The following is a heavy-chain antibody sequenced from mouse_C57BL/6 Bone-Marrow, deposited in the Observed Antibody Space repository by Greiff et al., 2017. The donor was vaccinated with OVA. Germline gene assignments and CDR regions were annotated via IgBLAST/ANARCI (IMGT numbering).Heavy chain of an antibody. CDR1: GFSFNTYA. CDR3: VRHAGDGYYPFDY. V-gene: IGHV10-1*01. D-gene: IGHD2-3*01. CDR2: IRSKSNNYAT. Sequence: EVKLVESGGGLVQPKGSLKLSCAASGFSFNTYAMNWVRQAPGKGLEWVARIRSKSNNYATYYADSVKDRFTISRDDSESMLYLQMNNLKTEDTAMYYCVRHAGDGYYPFDYWGQGTTLTVSS. J-gene: IGHJ2*01.